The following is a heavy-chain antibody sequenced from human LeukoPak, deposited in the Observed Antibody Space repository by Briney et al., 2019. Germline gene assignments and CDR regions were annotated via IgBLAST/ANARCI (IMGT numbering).Heavy chain of an antibody. CDR3: ARETNDYYDSSGYRADY. J-gene: IGHJ4*02. Sequence: GGSLRLSCAASGFTFDDYGMSWVRQAPGKGLEWVSRINWNGGSTDYADSVKGRFSISRDNGKKFLYMQMNSLRAEDTALYYCARETNDYYDSSGYRADYWGQGTLVTVSS. D-gene: IGHD3-22*01. CDR1: GFTFDDYG. CDR2: INWNGGST. V-gene: IGHV3-20*04.